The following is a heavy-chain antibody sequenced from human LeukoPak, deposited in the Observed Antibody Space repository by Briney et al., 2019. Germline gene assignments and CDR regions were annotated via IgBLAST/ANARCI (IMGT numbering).Heavy chain of an antibody. V-gene: IGHV3-21*01. D-gene: IGHD3-3*01. CDR1: GFTFSSYS. Sequence: GGSLXLSXAASGFTFSSYSMNWVRQAPGKGLEWVSSISSSSSYIYYADSVKGRFTISRDKAKNSPYLQMTSLRAEDTAVYYCARGRDYDFWSGHTPSDYWGQGTLVTVSS. CDR2: ISSSSSYI. CDR3: ARGRDYDFWSGHTPSDY. J-gene: IGHJ4*02.